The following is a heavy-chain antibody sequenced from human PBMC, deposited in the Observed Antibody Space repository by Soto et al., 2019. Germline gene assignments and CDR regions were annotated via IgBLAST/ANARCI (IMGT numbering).Heavy chain of an antibody. Sequence: GECLKISCKGSGYSFTSYWIAWVRQMPGKGLEWMGIIYPGDSDTRYSPSFQGQVTISADKSISTAYLQWSILKASDTAIYCCARAVNYYVMDVWGQGTTVTVSS. V-gene: IGHV5-51*01. CDR1: GYSFTSYW. CDR3: ARAVNYYVMDV. CDR2: IYPGDSDT. J-gene: IGHJ6*02.